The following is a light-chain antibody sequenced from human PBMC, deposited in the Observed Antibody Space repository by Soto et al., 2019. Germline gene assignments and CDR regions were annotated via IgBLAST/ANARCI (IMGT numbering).Light chain of an antibody. CDR3: QQRYITPLT. J-gene: IGKJ4*01. CDR2: AAS. Sequence: DIQMTQSPSSLSASVGDRVTITCRASQSISTYLNWYQQKPGKAPNLLIYAASTLQSGVSSRFSGSGSGADFTLSISSLQPEDFATYYCQQRYITPLTFGGGTKVEIK. CDR1: QSISTY. V-gene: IGKV1-39*01.